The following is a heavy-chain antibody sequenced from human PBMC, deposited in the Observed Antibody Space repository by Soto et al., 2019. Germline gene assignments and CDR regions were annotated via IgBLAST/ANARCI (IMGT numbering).Heavy chain of an antibody. Sequence: QVQLLQSGAEVKKPGSSVRVSCEASGGSFRTYSISWVRQAPGQGLEWMGEIIPIFGTVNYAQKFQGRVTISADEPTTTVYMDLRRLRSEDTAVYYCAKGAVSGTPTSYYYSGMDVWGQGTTVTVSS. D-gene: IGHD6-19*01. J-gene: IGHJ6*02. CDR1: GGSFRTYS. CDR2: IIPIFGTV. V-gene: IGHV1-69*12. CDR3: AKGAVSGTPTSYYYSGMDV.